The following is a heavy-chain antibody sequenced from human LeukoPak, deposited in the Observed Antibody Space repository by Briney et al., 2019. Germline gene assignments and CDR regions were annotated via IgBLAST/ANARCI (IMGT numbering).Heavy chain of an antibody. J-gene: IGHJ6*03. V-gene: IGHV3-49*04. Sequence: GRSLRLSCTASGFTFGDYAMSWVRQAPGKGLEWVGFIGSKAYGGTTEYAASVKGRFTISRDDSKSIAYLQMNSLKTEDTAVYYCTRDPSIAVASYYYYYYYMDVWGKGTTVTVSS. CDR3: TRDPSIAVASYYYYYYYMDV. CDR1: GFTFGDYA. D-gene: IGHD6-19*01. CDR2: IGSKAYGGTT.